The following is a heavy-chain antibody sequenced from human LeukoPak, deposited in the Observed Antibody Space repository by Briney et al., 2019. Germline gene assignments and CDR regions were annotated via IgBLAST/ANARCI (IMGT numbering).Heavy chain of an antibody. V-gene: IGHV5-51*01. CDR1: GYTFASYC. CDR2: IYPGDSDT. D-gene: IGHD6-19*01. J-gene: IGHJ4*02. Sequence: PGGSLRLSCKGSGYTFASYCIAWVRQVPGNGLEWMGIIYPGDSDTRYSPSFLGQVTISADKSINTAYLHWSSLKASDTAMYNCARQIADSSGPIDYWGQGALVTVSS. CDR3: ARQIADSSGPIDY.